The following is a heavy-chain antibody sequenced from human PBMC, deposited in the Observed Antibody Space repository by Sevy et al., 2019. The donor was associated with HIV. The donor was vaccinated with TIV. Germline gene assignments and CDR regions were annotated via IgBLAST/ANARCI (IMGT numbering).Heavy chain of an antibody. D-gene: IGHD2-2*01. CDR1: GFTFSSYA. J-gene: IGHJ4*02. V-gene: IGHV3-30-3*01. CDR2: ISYDGSNK. CDR3: ARDGVVSAAMYYFDY. Sequence: GGSLRLSCAASGFTFSSYAMHWVRQAPGKGLEWVAVISYDGSNKYYADSVKGRFTISRDNSKNTLYLQMNSLRAEDTAVYYCARDGVVSAAMYYFDYWGQGTLVTVSS.